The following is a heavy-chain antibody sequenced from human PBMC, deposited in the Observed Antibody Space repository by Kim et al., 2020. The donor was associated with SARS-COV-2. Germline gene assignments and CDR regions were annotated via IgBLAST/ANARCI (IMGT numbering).Heavy chain of an antibody. CDR3: AKDKSWGGTRPYSRGFDY. V-gene: IGHV3-23*01. J-gene: IGHJ4*02. D-gene: IGHD2-15*01. CDR2: ISGSGGST. Sequence: GGSLRLSCAASGFTFSSYAMSWVRQAPGKGLEWVSAISGSGGSTYYADSVKGRFTISRDNSKNTLYLQMNSLRAEDTAVYYCAKDKSWGGTRPYSRGFDYCGQGTLVTVSS. CDR1: GFTFSSYA.